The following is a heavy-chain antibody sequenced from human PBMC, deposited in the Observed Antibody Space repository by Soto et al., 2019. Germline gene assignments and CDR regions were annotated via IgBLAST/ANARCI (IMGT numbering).Heavy chain of an antibody. CDR2: ISANNGNT. D-gene: IGHD1-26*01. CDR3: ARDRGSYSLDF. V-gene: IGHV1-18*01. CDR1: GYTFTSY. J-gene: IGHJ4*02. Sequence: QVQLVQSGAEVKKPGASVKVSCKASGYTFTSYVSWVRQAPGQGLEWMGWISANNGNTNSAQKLQGRVTMTTDTSTSTAYRELRSVTSDDTAVYYCARDRGSYSLDFWGQGTLVTGSS.